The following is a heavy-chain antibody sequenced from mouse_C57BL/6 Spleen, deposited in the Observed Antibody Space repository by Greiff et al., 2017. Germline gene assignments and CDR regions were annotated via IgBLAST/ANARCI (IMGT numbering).Heavy chain of an antibody. CDR1: GYSITSGYY. CDR2: ISYDGSN. V-gene: IGHV3-6*01. D-gene: IGHD1-1*01. Sequence: EVKLMESGPGLVKPSQSLSLTCSVTGYSITSGYYWNWIRQFPGNKLEWMGYISYDGSNNYNPSLENRISITRDTSKNQFFLKLNSVTTEDTATYYCASYYYGSSYGWFAYWGQGTLVTVSA. J-gene: IGHJ3*01. CDR3: ASYYYGSSYGWFAY.